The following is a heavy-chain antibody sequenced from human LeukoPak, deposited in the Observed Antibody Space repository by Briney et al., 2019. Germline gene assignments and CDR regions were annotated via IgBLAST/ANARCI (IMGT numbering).Heavy chain of an antibody. CDR2: ISSSGSYI. D-gene: IGHD6-19*01. J-gene: IGHJ4*02. Sequence: GGSLRLSCVASGFTFSTYSMNWVRQAPGKGLEWVSSISSSGSYIYYADSVKGRFTISRDNPKNSLYLEMNSLRAGDTAVFYCARDDHIAVGNLYYFDYWGQGTLVTVSS. CDR1: GFTFSTYS. CDR3: ARDDHIAVGNLYYFDY. V-gene: IGHV3-21*01.